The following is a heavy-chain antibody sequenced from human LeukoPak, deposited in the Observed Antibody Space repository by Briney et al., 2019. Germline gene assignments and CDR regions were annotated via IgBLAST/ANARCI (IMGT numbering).Heavy chain of an antibody. CDR3: ATELLSHFDY. CDR2: IQREIDGGTT. V-gene: IGHV3-15*01. CDR1: GFTFSDAW. Sequence: GGSLRLSCEASGFTFSDAWMSWVRRAPGRELEWVGRIQREIDGGTTDYAAPVKGRFTVSRDDSKNTLYLQMNSLKIEDTAVYYCATELLSHFDYWSQGTLVTVSS. J-gene: IGHJ4*02. D-gene: IGHD2-21*02.